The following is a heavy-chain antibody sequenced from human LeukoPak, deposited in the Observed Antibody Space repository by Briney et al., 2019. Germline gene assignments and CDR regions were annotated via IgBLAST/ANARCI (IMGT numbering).Heavy chain of an antibody. CDR2: INPSGGST. J-gene: IGHJ3*02. V-gene: IGHV1-46*01. D-gene: IGHD3-9*01. CDR3: ARSSAYYNEADI. CDR1: GYTFTSYY. Sequence: GASVKVSCKTSGYTFTSYYRHWVRQAPGQGLEWMGIINPSGGSTTYAQKFQGRLTMTSDTSTSTVYMELSSLRSEDTAVYYCARSSAYYNEADIWGQGTMVTVSS.